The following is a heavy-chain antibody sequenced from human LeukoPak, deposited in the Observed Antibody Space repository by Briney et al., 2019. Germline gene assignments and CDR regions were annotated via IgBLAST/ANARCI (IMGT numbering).Heavy chain of an antibody. D-gene: IGHD3-10*01. CDR1: GGSISSGSYY. Sequence: SETLSLTCTVSGGSISSGSYYWSWIRQPAGKGLEWIGSIDQSGSTYYNPSLKSRVPISVDTSKNQFSLKLSSVTAADTAVYYCARGKPSYGSGTFYRPLEPNYMDVWGKGTTVTVSS. CDR3: ARGKPSYGSGTFYRPLEPNYMDV. J-gene: IGHJ6*03. CDR2: IDQSGST. V-gene: IGHV4-39*07.